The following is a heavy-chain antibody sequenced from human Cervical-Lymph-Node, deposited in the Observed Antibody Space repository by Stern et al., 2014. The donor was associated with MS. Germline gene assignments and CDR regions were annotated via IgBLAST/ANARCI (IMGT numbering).Heavy chain of an antibody. V-gene: IGHV3-30*18. CDR3: AKDRKIQGSYFDY. CDR2: ISYDGSNK. D-gene: IGHD5-18*01. Sequence: VQLVESGGGVVQPGRSLRLSCAASGFTFSSYGMHWVRQAPGKGLEWVAVISYDGSNKYYADSVKGRFTISRDNSKNTLYLQMNSLRAEDTAVYYCAKDRKIQGSYFDYRGQGTPVTVSS. CDR1: GFTFSSYG. J-gene: IGHJ4*02.